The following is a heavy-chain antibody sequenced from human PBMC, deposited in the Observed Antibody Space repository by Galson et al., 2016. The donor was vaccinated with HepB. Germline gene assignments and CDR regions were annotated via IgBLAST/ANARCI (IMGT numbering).Heavy chain of an antibody. CDR3: ARDGYNYVPLDS. Sequence: SLRLSCAASGFTLSSYAMSWVRQAPGKGLQWVTSISGTGGTTYYADSVKGRFTISRDNSKSTMYLQMNGLRAEDTALYYCARDGYNYVPLDSWGQEALVIVSS. CDR2: ISGTGGTT. V-gene: IGHV3-23*01. D-gene: IGHD5-24*01. J-gene: IGHJ4*02. CDR1: GFTLSSYA.